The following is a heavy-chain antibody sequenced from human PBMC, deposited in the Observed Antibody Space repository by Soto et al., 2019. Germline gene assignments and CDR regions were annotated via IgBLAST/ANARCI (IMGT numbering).Heavy chain of an antibody. CDR1: GGSISSYY. D-gene: IGHD2-15*01. V-gene: IGHV4-59*01. CDR3: ARASEGYCSGGSCYLGGGYYYYYMDV. J-gene: IGHJ6*03. CDR2: IYYSGST. Sequence: SETLSLTCTVSGGSISSYYWSWIRQPPGKGLEWIGYIYYSGSTNYNPSLKSRVTISVDTSKNQFSLKLSSVTAADTAVYYCARASEGYCSGGSCYLGGGYYYYYMDVWGKGTTVTVSS.